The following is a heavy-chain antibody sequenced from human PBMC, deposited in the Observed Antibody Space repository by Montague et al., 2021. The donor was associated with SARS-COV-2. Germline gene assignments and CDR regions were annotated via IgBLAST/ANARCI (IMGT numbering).Heavy chain of an antibody. CDR2: ITYDGIDK. Sequence: SLRLSCAASGFIFSNFAFHWVRQAPGKGLEWVAIITYDGIDKFYADSVKGRFTISRDNSKNTLYLRLNSLTPEDTAVYYCARDRVPRDFGDAFDPWGRGTLVTVSS. J-gene: IGHJ3*01. V-gene: IGHV3-30*04. CDR1: GFIFSNFA. D-gene: IGHD3-16*01. CDR3: ARDRVPRDFGDAFDP.